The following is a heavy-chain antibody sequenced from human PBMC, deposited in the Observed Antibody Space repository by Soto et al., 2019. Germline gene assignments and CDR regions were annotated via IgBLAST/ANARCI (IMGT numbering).Heavy chain of an antibody. CDR1: GFTFSSYA. CDR2: ISYDGSNK. J-gene: IGHJ5*02. Sequence: PGGSLRLSCAASGFTFSSYAMHWVRQAPGKGLEWVAVISYDGSNKYYADSVKGRFTTSRDNSTNTLYLQMNSLRAEDTAVYYCARDDLAPWGQGTLVTASS. V-gene: IGHV3-30-3*01. CDR3: ARDDLAP.